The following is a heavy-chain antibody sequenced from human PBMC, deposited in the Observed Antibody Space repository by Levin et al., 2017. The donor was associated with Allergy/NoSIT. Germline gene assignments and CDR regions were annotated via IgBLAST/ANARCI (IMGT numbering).Heavy chain of an antibody. Sequence: SQTLSLTCTVSGGSISSYYWSWIRQPPGKGLEWIGYIYYSGSTNYNPSLKSRVTISVDTSKNQFSLKLSSVTAADTAVYYCARQADPTAFDYWGQGTLVTVSS. CDR1: GGSISSYY. V-gene: IGHV4-59*08. CDR3: ARQADPTAFDY. CDR2: IYYSGST. J-gene: IGHJ4*02.